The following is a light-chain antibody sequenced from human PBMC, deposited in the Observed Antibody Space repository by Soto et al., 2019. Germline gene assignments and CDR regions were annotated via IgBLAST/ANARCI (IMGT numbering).Light chain of an antibody. Sequence: EIVMTQSPATLSLSPGERATLSCRASQSVSRDLAWYHQKPGQAPRLLIYGASTRATGIPARFSGSGSGTEFTLTINSLQYEDFAVYYCQQYNNWTRTFGQGTKVDIK. V-gene: IGKV3-15*01. J-gene: IGKJ1*01. CDR1: QSVSRD. CDR2: GAS. CDR3: QQYNNWTRT.